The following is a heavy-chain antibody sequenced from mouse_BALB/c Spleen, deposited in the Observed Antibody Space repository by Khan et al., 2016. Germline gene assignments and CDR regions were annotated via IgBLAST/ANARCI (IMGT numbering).Heavy chain of an antibody. CDR1: GYTFTSYW. Sequence: QVQLQQPGAELARPGASVKLSCKASGYTFTSYWMQWVKQRPGQGLEWIGAIYPGDGDTRYTQKFKGKATLTADKSSSTAYMQLSSLASEDSAVYYCARGDDYAWFAYWGQGTLVTVSA. V-gene: IGHV1-87*01. J-gene: IGHJ3*01. D-gene: IGHD2-4*01. CDR2: IYPGDGDT. CDR3: ARGDDYAWFAY.